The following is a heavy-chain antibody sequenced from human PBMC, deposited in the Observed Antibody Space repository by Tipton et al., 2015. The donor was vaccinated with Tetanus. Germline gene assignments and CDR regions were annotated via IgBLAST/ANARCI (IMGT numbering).Heavy chain of an antibody. CDR2: VDPRDSQA. D-gene: IGHD6-6*01. CDR3: ARLHLRTFASSSGY. CDR1: GYNFSHYS. V-gene: IGHV5-51*01. Sequence: VQLVQSGAEVGKPGESLKISCQGSGYNFSHYSIGWVRQLPGRGLEWMGIVDPRDSQATYGPSFQGQVTLSADRSINVAYLQWGSLKASDTGLYYCARLHLRTFASSSGYWGQGTMVTVSS. J-gene: IGHJ4*02.